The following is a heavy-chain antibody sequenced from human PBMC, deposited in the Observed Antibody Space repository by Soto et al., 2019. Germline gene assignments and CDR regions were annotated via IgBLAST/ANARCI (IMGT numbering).Heavy chain of an antibody. CDR1: GFSLSTSGVG. D-gene: IGHD3-3*01. Sequence: SGPTLVNATQTLTLTCTFSGFSLSTSGVGVGWIRQPPGQALEWLALIYWNDDKRYRPSLKNSLTITNDTSKNQGVLTITNMDPVDKATFYCAHKDYDFGRGYGGFDLWGQGTLVTVSS. CDR2: IYWNDDK. CDR3: AHKDYDFGRGYGGFDL. J-gene: IGHJ5*02. V-gene: IGHV2-5*01.